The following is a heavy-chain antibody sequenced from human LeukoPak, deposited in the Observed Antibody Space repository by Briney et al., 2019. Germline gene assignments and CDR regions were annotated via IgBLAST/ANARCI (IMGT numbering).Heavy chain of an antibody. Sequence: ASVKVSCKASVYNFTSYDINWVRQATGQGLEWMGWMNPNSGSTGYAQKFQGRVTITRNTSISTAYMELSGLRSEDTAVYYCARGRSTGYPYYFEYWGPGTLVTVSS. CDR3: ARGRSTGYPYYFEY. CDR2: MNPNSGST. CDR1: VYNFTSYD. V-gene: IGHV1-8*03. J-gene: IGHJ4*02. D-gene: IGHD5-12*01.